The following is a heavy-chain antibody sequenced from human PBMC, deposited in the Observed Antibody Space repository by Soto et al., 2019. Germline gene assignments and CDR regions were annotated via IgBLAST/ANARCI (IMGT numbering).Heavy chain of an antibody. Sequence: SETRSLTWPVSDVSISGYYWGWIRKPPGKGLEWIGYIYYSGNTNYSPSLKSRVTISLDTSNNQFSLKLSSVTAADTAVYYCARIPVDTSMIYWFDPWRQGNLVTVSA. D-gene: IGHD5-18*01. CDR2: IYYSGNT. J-gene: IGHJ5*01. CDR3: ARIPVDTSMIYWFDP. V-gene: IGHV4-59*01. CDR1: DVSISGYY.